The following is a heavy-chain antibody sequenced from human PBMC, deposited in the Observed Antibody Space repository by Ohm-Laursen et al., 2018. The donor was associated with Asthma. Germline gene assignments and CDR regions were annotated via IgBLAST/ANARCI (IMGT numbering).Heavy chain of an antibody. D-gene: IGHD1-26*01. CDR2: ISTASSFI. CDR1: GYTFSRYS. Sequence: SLGLSCSASGYTFSRYSIHWVRQIPGKGLEWVASISTASSFIYYADSVRGRFTTSRDNARNSVYLQMNSLRAEDTALYYCARIGPEWELPGREYSLRHWGVGTLVTVSS. J-gene: IGHJ1*01. V-gene: IGHV3-21*01. CDR3: ARIGPEWELPGREYSLRH.